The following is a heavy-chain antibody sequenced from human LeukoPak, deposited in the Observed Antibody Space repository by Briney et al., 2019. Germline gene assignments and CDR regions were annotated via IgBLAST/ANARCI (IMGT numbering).Heavy chain of an antibody. V-gene: IGHV3-21*01. D-gene: IGHD1-14*01. CDR1: GFTFSIYS. Sequence: GGSLRLSCAASGFTFSIYSMNWVRQAPGQGLEWVSSISSSSTYIYYADSVKGRFTISRDNSKNSLYLQMNNLRAEDTAVYYCARWDRFHGVWGQGTLVTVSP. J-gene: IGHJ4*02. CDR3: ARWDRFHGV. CDR2: ISSSSTYI.